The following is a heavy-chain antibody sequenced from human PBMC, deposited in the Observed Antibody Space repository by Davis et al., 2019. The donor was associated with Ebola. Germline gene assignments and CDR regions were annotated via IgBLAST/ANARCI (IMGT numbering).Heavy chain of an antibody. CDR3: ARAVPGKEDLDF. J-gene: IGHJ4*02. D-gene: IGHD6-19*01. Sequence: PGGSLRLSCATSGFPFSNSAMHWVRQPPDRGLEWVAVASHDGTTTFYEDSVTGRFTITRDNSKSSLYLKLNRLGTEDTAVYCCARAVPGKEDLDFWGQGTLVTVSS. CDR1: GFPFSNSA. CDR2: ASHDGTTT. V-gene: IGHV3-30*04.